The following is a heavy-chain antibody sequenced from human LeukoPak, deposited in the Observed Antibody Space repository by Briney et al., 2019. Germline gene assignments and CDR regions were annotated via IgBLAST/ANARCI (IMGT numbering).Heavy chain of an antibody. V-gene: IGHV1-8*01. J-gene: IGHJ4*02. CDR3: ARGPIAAAGYYFDY. CDR1: GYTFPSYD. D-gene: IGHD6-13*01. Sequence: ASVKVSCKASGYTFPSYDINWVRQATGQGLEWMGWMNPNSGNTGYAQKFQGRVTMTRNTSISTAYMELSSLRSEDTAVYYCARGPIAAAGYYFDYWGQGTLVTVSS. CDR2: MNPNSGNT.